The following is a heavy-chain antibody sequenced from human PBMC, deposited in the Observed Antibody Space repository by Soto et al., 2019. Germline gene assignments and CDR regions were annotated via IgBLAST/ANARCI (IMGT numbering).Heavy chain of an antibody. J-gene: IGHJ6*02. D-gene: IGHD3-3*01. CDR1: GGTFSSYA. Sequence: QVRLVQSGAEVKKTGSSVKVSCEASGGTFSSYAVTWVRQAPGQGLEWMGGIIPIVTKPNYAQKFQGRLTISADKSTSTSYMELSSLRSEDSGVYYCARVGYSFWSHYHYCGVDVGGEGSTF. V-gene: IGHV1-69*06. CDR2: IIPIVTKP. CDR3: ARVGYSFWSHYHYCGVDV.